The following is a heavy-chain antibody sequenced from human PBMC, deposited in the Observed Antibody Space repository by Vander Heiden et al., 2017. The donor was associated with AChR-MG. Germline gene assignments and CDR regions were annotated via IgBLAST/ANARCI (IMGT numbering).Heavy chain of an antibody. J-gene: IGHJ6*03. V-gene: IGHV3-33*01. CDR2: IWYDGSNK. D-gene: IGHD3-10*01. Sequence: QVQLVESGGGVVQPGRSLRLSCAASGFTFSSYGMHWVRQAPGKGLEWVAVIWYDGSNKYYADSVKGRFTISRDNSKNTLYLQMNSLRAEDTAVYYCARVRDRGVTVRWKYYYYMDVWGKGTTVTVSS. CDR1: GFTFSSYG. CDR3: ARVRDRGVTVRWKYYYYMDV.